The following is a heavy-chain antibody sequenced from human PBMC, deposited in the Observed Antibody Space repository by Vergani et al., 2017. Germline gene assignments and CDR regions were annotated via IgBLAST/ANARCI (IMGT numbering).Heavy chain of an antibody. CDR2: INTNTGHP. V-gene: IGHV7-4-1*02. CDR1: QYTFTNYA. J-gene: IGHJ5*02. D-gene: IGHD5-24*01. Sequence: EYLVQSGSELKKPGASVKVSCKASQYTFTNYAINWVRQAPGQGLEWMGWINTNTGHPTYAQGFTGRFVFSSDTSVSTTYLQISSLKAEDSAVYYCARGLEMATITGFDAWGQGTLVTVSS. CDR3: ARGLEMATITGFDA.